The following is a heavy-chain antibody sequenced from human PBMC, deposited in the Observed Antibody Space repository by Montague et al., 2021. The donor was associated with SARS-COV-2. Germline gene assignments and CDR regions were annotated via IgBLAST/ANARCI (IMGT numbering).Heavy chain of an antibody. CDR1: GFTVSSYA. CDR2: ISGSGGSP. D-gene: IGHD3-9*01. J-gene: IGHJ5*02. CDR3: AKDWELRYFDWLSHGWFDP. V-gene: IGHV3-23*01. Sequence: SLRLSCAASGFTVSSYALSWVRQAPGKGLEWVSAISGSGGSPYYSDSXXVLFTISRDNSKNTLYLQMNSLRAEDTAVYYCAKDWELRYFDWLSHGWFDPWGQGTLVTVSS.